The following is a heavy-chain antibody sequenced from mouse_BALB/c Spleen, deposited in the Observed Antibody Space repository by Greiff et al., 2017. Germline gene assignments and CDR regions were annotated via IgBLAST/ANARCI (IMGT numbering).Heavy chain of an antibody. V-gene: IGHV5-9-4*01. Sequence: EVKLMESGGGLVKPGGSLKLSCAASGFTFSSYAMSWVRQSPEKRLEWVAEISSGGSYTYYPDTVTGRFTISRDNAKNTLYLEMSSLRSEDTAMYYCASAIPYAMDYWGQGTSVTVSS. CDR2: ISSGGSYT. D-gene: IGHD6-1*01. J-gene: IGHJ4*01. CDR1: GFTFSSYA. CDR3: ASAIPYAMDY.